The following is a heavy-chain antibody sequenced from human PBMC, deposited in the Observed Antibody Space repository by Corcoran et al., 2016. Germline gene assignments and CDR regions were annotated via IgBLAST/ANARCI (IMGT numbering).Heavy chain of an antibody. CDR2: IYYSGST. CDR1: GGSISSYY. Sequence: QVQLQESGPGLVKPSETLSLTCTVSGGSISSYYWSWIRQPPGKGLEWIGYIYYSGSTNYNPSLKSRVTISVDTSKNQFSLKLSSVTAADTAAYYCARGYCSGGSCVSSWFDPWGQGTLVTVSS. D-gene: IGHD2-15*01. V-gene: IGHV4-59*01. J-gene: IGHJ5*02. CDR3: ARGYCSGGSCVSSWFDP.